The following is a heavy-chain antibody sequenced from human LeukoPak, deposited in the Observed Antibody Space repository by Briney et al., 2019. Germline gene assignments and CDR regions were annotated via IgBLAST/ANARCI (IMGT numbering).Heavy chain of an antibody. D-gene: IGHD6-13*01. Sequence: SETLSLTCTVSGGSISSYCWSWIRQPPGKGLEWVGYIYYSGTTNYNPSLKSRVTISVDTSKNQFSLKLSSVTAADTAVYYCARGVYIAAAQYGYWGQGTLVTVSS. V-gene: IGHV4-59*01. J-gene: IGHJ4*02. CDR3: ARGVYIAAAQYGY. CDR1: GGSISSYC. CDR2: IYYSGTT.